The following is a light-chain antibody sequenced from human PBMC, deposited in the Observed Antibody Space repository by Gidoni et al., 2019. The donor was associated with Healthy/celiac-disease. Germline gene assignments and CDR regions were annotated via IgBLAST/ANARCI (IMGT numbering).Light chain of an antibody. Sequence: IVMTQSPDSLAVSLGERATINCKSSQSVLYSSNNKNYLAWYQQKPGQPPKLLIYWASTWESGVPDRFSGSGSGTDFTLTISSLQAEDVAVYYCQQYYSTPLTFGGGTKVEIK. CDR2: WAS. CDR1: QSVLYSSNNKNY. J-gene: IGKJ4*01. V-gene: IGKV4-1*01. CDR3: QQYYSTPLT.